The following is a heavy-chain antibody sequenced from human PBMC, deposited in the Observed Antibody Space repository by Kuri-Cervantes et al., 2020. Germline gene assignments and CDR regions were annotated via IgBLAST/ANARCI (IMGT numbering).Heavy chain of an antibody. J-gene: IGHJ6*03. CDR1: GGSISSNTW. Sequence: SETLSLTCAVSGGSISSNTWWSWVRQPPGKGLEWIGEIYHSGSTNYSPSLKSRVTISVDKSKKKFSLRLGSVTAADTALYFCARGGRRMTIFGVFTGGDYYYMDIWGRGTTVTVSS. D-gene: IGHD3-3*01. V-gene: IGHV4-4*02. CDR2: IYHSGST. CDR3: ARGGRRMTIFGVFTGGDYYYMDI.